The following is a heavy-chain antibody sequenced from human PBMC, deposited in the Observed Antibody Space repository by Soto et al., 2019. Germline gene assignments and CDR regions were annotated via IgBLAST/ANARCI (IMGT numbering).Heavy chain of an antibody. V-gene: IGHV4-30-4*01. CDR2: IYYRGST. D-gene: IGHD3-10*02. Sequence: PGKGLEWIGYIYYRGSTYYNPSLKRRVTISVDTSKNQFSLKLSSVTAADTAVYYFFFFQAEDGIRDVRSVSAFLLNRSSDL. J-gene: IGHJ2*01. CDR3: FFFQAEDGIRDVRSVSAFLLNRSSDL.